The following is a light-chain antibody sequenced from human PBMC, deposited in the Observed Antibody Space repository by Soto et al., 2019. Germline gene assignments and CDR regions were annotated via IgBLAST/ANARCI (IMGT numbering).Light chain of an antibody. CDR2: DAS. CDR3: QQRAGWPPT. CDR1: QSLSSY. J-gene: IGKJ4*01. V-gene: IGKV3-11*01. Sequence: EIVLTQSPATVSLSPGERATLSCWASQSLSSYLAWYQQKPGQAPRLLIYDASNRANGIPARFTGSGSGTDFTLTISILEPEDFAVYFCQQRAGWPPTFGGGTKVEIK.